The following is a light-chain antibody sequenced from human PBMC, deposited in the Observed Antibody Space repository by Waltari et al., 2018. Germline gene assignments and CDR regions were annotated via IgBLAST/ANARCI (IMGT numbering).Light chain of an antibody. V-gene: IGKV3D-20*02. CDR1: QSVSSSY. Sequence: EIVLTQSPGTLSLSPGERATLSCRASQSVSSSYLAWYQQKPGQAPRLLIYGASSRATGIPDRFSGSGSGTDFTLTISSLEPEDLAVYYCQQRSNPPAYTFGQGTKVEIK. CDR3: QQRSNPPAYT. J-gene: IGKJ2*01. CDR2: GAS.